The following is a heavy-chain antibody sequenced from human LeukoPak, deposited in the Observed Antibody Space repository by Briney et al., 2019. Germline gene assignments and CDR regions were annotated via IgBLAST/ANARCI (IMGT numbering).Heavy chain of an antibody. J-gene: IGHJ4*02. CDR3: AKDRSGSYGGPFDS. Sequence: QSGGSLRLSCAASGFTFSSYEMNWVRQAPGKGLEWVSYISSSGSTIYYADSVKGRFTISRDNSKSTLSLQMNSLRAEDTAVYYCAKDRSGSYGGPFDSWGQGTLVTVSS. CDR1: GFTFSSYE. CDR2: ISSSGSTI. D-gene: IGHD1-26*01. V-gene: IGHV3-48*03.